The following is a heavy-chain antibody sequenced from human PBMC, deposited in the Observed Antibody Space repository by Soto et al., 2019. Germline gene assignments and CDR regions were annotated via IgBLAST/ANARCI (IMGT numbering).Heavy chain of an antibody. V-gene: IGHV1-2*04. Sequence: ASVKVSCKASGYTFTGYYMHWVRQAPGQGLEWMGWINPNSGGTNYAQKFQGWVTMTGDTSISTAYMELSRLRSDDTAVYYCARAIAAESSFFSDYWGQGTLVTVSS. CDR2: INPNSGGT. J-gene: IGHJ4*02. D-gene: IGHD6-13*01. CDR3: ARAIAAESSFFSDY. CDR1: GYTFTGYY.